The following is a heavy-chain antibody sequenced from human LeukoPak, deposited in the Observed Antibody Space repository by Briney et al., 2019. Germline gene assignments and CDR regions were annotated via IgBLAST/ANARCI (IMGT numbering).Heavy chain of an antibody. CDR1: GFTFSSYW. V-gene: IGHV3-7*04. Sequence: GGSLRLSCAASGFTFSSYWMSWVRQAPGKGLEWVANIKQDGSEKYYVDSVKGRFTISRDNAKNSLYLQMNSLRAEDTAVYYCARGTATVRDAFDIWGQGTMVTVSS. J-gene: IGHJ3*02. CDR2: IKQDGSEK. D-gene: IGHD5-18*01. CDR3: ARGTATVRDAFDI.